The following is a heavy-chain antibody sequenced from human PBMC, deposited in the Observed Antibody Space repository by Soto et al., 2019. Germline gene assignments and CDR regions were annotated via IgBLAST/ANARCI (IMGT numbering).Heavy chain of an antibody. D-gene: IGHD1-1*01. Sequence: WASVKVSCKASGYTFTSYYMHWVRQAPGQGLEWMGIINPSGGSTSYAQKFQGRVTMTRDTSTSTVYMELSSLRSEDTAVYYCARDLRPRTTGTTSSYFDYWGQGTLVTVSS. CDR3: ARDLRPRTTGTTSSYFDY. J-gene: IGHJ4*02. CDR2: INPSGGST. CDR1: GYTFTSYY. V-gene: IGHV1-46*01.